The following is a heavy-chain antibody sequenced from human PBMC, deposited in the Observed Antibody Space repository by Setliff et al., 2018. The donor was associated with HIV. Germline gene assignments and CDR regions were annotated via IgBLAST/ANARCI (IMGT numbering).Heavy chain of an antibody. Sequence: NPSETLSLTCIVSGGSISSSSSYWGWIRQPPGKGLEWIGNIYYSGSTYYNPSLKSRVTIPVDTSKNQFSLRLSSVTAADTAVYYCARTRGYTYGYIDSWGQGTLVTVSS. D-gene: IGHD5-18*01. CDR1: GGSISSSSSY. J-gene: IGHJ4*02. CDR2: IYYSGST. CDR3: ARTRGYTYGYIDS. V-gene: IGHV4-39*01.